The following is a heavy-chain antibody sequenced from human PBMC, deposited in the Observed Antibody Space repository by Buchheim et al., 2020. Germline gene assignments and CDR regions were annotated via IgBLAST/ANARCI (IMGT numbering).Heavy chain of an antibody. Sequence: QVQLVESGGGVVQPGRSLRLSCAASGFTFSSYGMHWVRQAPGKGLEWVAVISYDGSNKYYADSVKGRFTISRDNSKNTPYLQMNSLRAEDTAVYYCAKEMYSYGYVYYYGMDVWGQGTT. CDR3: AKEMYSYGYVYYYGMDV. V-gene: IGHV3-30*18. D-gene: IGHD5-18*01. J-gene: IGHJ6*02. CDR1: GFTFSSYG. CDR2: ISYDGSNK.